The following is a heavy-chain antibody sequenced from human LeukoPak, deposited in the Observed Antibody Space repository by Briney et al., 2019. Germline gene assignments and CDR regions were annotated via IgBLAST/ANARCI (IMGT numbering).Heavy chain of an antibody. CDR3: AKDPGYSSSWHNWFDP. J-gene: IGHJ5*02. Sequence: GGSLRLSCAASGFTFSSYAMSWVRQAPGKGLEWGSAISGSGGSTYYADSVKGRFTISRDNSKNTLYLQMNSLRAEDTAVYYCAKDPGYSSSWHNWFDPWGQGTLVTVSS. CDR2: ISGSGGST. D-gene: IGHD6-13*01. V-gene: IGHV3-23*01. CDR1: GFTFSSYA.